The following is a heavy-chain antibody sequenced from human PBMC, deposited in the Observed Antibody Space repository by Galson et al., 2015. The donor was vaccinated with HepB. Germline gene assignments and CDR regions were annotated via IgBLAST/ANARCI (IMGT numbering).Heavy chain of an antibody. CDR1: GGTLSSYA. CDR3: ARNMRGWFDP. CDR2: INPNSGGT. J-gene: IGHJ5*02. D-gene: IGHD2/OR15-2a*01. V-gene: IGHV1-2*06. Sequence: SVKVSCKASGGTLSSYAISWVRQAPGQGLEWMGRINPNSGGTNYAQKFQGRVTMTRDTSISTAYMELSRLRSDDTAVYYCARNMRGWFDPWGQGTLVTVSS.